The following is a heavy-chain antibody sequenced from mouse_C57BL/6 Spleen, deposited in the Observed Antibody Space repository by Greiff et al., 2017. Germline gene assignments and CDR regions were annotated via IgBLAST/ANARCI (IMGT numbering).Heavy chain of an antibody. CDR3: ANYYYDSSSWFAY. V-gene: IGHV1-81*01. D-gene: IGHD1-1*01. CDR2: IYPRSGNT. CDR1: GYTFTGYG. J-gene: IGHJ3*01. Sequence: VQLQQSGAELARPGASVKLSCTASGYTFTGYGIRWVKQRTGQGLEWIGEIYPRSGNTYYNEKFQGKATLTADKSSSTAYMELRSLTSEDSAVYFCANYYYDSSSWFAYWGQGTLVTVAA.